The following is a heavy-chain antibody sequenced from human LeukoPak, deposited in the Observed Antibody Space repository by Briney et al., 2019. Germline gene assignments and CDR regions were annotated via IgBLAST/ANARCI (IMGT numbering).Heavy chain of an antibody. V-gene: IGHV3-7*01. D-gene: IGHD3-9*01. J-gene: IGHJ4*02. CDR3: AKDLKGYFDPGNYFDY. CDR1: GFTFSSHW. CDR2: INEDGSKK. Sequence: GGSLRLSCAASGFTFSSHWMSWVRQAPGKGLEWVANINEDGSKKYYADSVKGRFTISRDNSKNTLYLQMNSLRAEDTAVYYCAKDLKGYFDPGNYFDYWGQGTLVTVSS.